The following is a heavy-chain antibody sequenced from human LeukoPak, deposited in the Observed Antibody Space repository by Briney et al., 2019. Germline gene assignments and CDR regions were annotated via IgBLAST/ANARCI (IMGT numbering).Heavy chain of an antibody. CDR1: GYTFTSYA. CDR2: INPNSGGT. J-gene: IGHJ4*02. CDR3: ARVLTSGY. D-gene: IGHD3-10*01. V-gene: IGHV1-2*02. Sequence: ASVKVSCKASGYTFTSYAMNWVRQAPGQGLEWMGWINPNSGGTNYAQKFQGRVTMTRDTSISTAYMELSRLRSDDTAVYYCARVLTSGYWGQGTLVTVSS.